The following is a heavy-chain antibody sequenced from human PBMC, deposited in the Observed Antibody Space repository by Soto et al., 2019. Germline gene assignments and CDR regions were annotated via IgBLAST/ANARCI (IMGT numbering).Heavy chain of an antibody. Sequence: QVQLQESGPGLVKPSQTLSLTCTVSGGSISSGDYYWSWIRQPPGKGLEWIGYIYYSGSTYYTPSLTSRVXXSXDTXKNQFSLKLSSVTAADTAVYYCASDVLYSPSRIDSWGQGTLVTVSS. CDR1: GGSISSGDYY. J-gene: IGHJ4*02. CDR3: ASDVLYSPSRIDS. V-gene: IGHV4-30-4*01. D-gene: IGHD6-13*01. CDR2: IYYSGST.